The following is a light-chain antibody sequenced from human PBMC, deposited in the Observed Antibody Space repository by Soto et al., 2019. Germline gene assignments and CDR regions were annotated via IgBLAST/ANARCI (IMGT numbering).Light chain of an antibody. Sequence: QSALTQPPSASGSPGQSVTISCTGTSSDIGAYNYVSWFQQHPGEAPKLIISEVNKRPSGVPNRFSGSKSGNTASLTVSGLQAEDEADYYCTSYGGRDNLIFGGGTRSPS. CDR2: EVN. CDR3: TSYGGRDNLI. CDR1: SSDIGAYNY. V-gene: IGLV2-8*01. J-gene: IGLJ2*01.